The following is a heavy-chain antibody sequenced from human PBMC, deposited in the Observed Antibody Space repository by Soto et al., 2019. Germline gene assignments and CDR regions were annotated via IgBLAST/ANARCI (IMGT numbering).Heavy chain of an antibody. CDR1: GGFISSYY. CDR2: IYYSGST. Sequence: PSETLSLTCTVAGGFISSYYWTWIRQPPGKGLEWIGHIYYSGSTKYNPSLESRVTISVDTSKNQFSLKLSSLRSEDTAVYYCARVDIVVVVAATLTSPFGYWGQGTLVTVSS. CDR3: ARVDIVVVVAATLTSPFGY. V-gene: IGHV4-59*01. D-gene: IGHD2-15*01. J-gene: IGHJ4*02.